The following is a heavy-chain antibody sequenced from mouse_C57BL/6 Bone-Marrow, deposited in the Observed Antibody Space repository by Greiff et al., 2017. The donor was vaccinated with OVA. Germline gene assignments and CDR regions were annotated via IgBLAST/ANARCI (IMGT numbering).Heavy chain of an antibody. CDR2: ISNGGGSI. D-gene: IGHD2-12*01. J-gene: IGHJ4*01. CDR3: ARRRDSYYFFMDY. Sequence: EVKLVESGGGLVQPGGSLKLSCAASGFTFSDYYMYWVRQTPEKRLEWVAYISNGGGSIYYPDTVQGRFTISRDNAKHTLYLQMIRLKSEDTALYDCARRRDSYYFFMDYWGQGTSVTVSS. CDR1: GFTFSDYY. V-gene: IGHV5-12*01.